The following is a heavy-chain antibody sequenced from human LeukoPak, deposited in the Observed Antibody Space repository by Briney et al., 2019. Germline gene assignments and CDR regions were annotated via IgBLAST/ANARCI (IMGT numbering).Heavy chain of an antibody. CDR1: GFIFSGSW. Sequence: GGSLRLSCAASGFIFSGSWMTWVRQAPGKGLEWVAVISYDGSNKYYADSVKGRFTISRDNSKNTLYLQMNSLRAEDTAVYYCARDPRVGALSDWGQGTLVTVSS. V-gene: IGHV3-30-3*01. D-gene: IGHD1-26*01. CDR2: ISYDGSNK. CDR3: ARDPRVGALSD. J-gene: IGHJ4*02.